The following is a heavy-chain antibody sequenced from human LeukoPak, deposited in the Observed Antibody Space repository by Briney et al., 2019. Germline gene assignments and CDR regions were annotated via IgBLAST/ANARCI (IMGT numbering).Heavy chain of an antibody. V-gene: IGHV3-7*03. Sequence: PGGSLRLSCAASGFTFRSYWMSWVRQAPGKGLEWAANIKEDGSEKYYVDSVKGRLTISRDSAKNSLYLQMNSLRVEDTAVYYCARDHNYGSDYWGQGTLVTVSS. CDR2: IKEDGSEK. CDR1: GFTFRSYW. D-gene: IGHD5-18*01. CDR3: ARDHNYGSDY. J-gene: IGHJ4*02.